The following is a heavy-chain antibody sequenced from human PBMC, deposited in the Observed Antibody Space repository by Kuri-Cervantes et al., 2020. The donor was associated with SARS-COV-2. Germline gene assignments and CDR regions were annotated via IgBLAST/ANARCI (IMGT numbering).Heavy chain of an antibody. J-gene: IGHJ4*02. CDR3: TTVTPTSAFDF. V-gene: IGHV4-59*01. CDR2: IYYSGSV. D-gene: IGHD4-17*01. CDR1: GGSISSSY. Sequence: SETLSLTCTVSGGSISSSYWSWIRQPPGKGLEWIGYIYYSGSVSYNPSLMSRVTISVDTSKNQFSLRLTSVTAADTAVYYCTTVTPTSAFDFWGQGTLVTVSS.